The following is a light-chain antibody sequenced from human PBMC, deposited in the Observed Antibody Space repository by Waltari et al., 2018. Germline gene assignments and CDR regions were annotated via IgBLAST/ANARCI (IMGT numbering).Light chain of an antibody. V-gene: IGLV4-69*01. Sequence: QLVLTQSPSASASLGASVKLTCTLSSGHSSNVIAWHQQQPEKGPRYLMKVNRDGSHSKGDKIPDRFSGSSAGAEHYLTISSLQSEDEADYYCQTWGHGTWVFGGGTKLTVL. J-gene: IGLJ3*02. CDR2: VNRDGSH. CDR1: SGHSSNV. CDR3: QTWGHGTWV.